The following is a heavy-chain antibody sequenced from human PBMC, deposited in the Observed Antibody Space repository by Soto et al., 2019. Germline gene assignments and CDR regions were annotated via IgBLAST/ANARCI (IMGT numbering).Heavy chain of an antibody. V-gene: IGHV3-23*01. CDR1: GFTFSSYA. D-gene: IGHD3-3*01. CDR2: ISGSGGST. J-gene: IGHJ6*03. CDR3: ARGYYDFWSGYYGDYYYYMDV. Sequence: PGGSLRLSCAASGFTFSSYAMSWVRQAPGKGLEWVSAISGSGGSTYYADSVKGRFTISRDNSKNTLYLQMNSLRAEDTAVYYCARGYYDFWSGYYGDYYYYMDVWGKGTTVTVSS.